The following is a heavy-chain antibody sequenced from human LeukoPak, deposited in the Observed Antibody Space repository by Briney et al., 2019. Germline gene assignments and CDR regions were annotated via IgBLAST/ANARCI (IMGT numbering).Heavy chain of an antibody. D-gene: IGHD2-2*01. CDR2: IYSGGST. V-gene: IGHV3-53*01. CDR1: GFTVSSNY. CDR3: AREVGHDYYYYGMDV. Sequence: GGSLRLSCAASGFTVSSNYMSWVRQAPGKGLEWASVIYSGGSTYYADSVKGRFTISRDNSKNTLYLQMNSLRAEDTAVYYCAREVGHDYYYYGMDVWGQGTTVTVSS. J-gene: IGHJ6*02.